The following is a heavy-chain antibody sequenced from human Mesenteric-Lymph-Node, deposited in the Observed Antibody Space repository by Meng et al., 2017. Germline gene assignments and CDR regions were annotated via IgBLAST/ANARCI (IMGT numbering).Heavy chain of an antibody. Sequence: SETLSLTCAVSGYSISSGYYWGWIRQPPGKGLEWIGSIYHSGSTYYNPSLKSRVTISVDTSKNQFSLKLGSVTAADTAVYYCARVSSSWSVDYWGQGTRVNVDS. D-gene: IGHD6-13*01. J-gene: IGHJ4*02. V-gene: IGHV4-38-2*01. CDR2: IYHSGST. CDR3: ARVSSSWSVDY. CDR1: GYSISSGYY.